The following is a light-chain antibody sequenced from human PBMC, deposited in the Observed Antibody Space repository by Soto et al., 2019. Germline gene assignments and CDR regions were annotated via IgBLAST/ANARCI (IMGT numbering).Light chain of an antibody. V-gene: IGKV3-15*01. CDR1: QTVSRN. J-gene: IGKJ5*01. CDR3: QQYNNWPS. CDR2: DIS. Sequence: EVVMPQSPATLSVSPGERATLSCSSIQTVSRNLAWYQQRPGQAPRLLIYDISNRAAGVPARFSGSGSETEFTLTIRRLQSEDFAVYFCQQYNNWPSFGQGTRLEI.